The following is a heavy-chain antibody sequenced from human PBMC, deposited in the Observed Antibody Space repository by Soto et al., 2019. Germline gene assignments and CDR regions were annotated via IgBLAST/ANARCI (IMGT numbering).Heavy chain of an antibody. CDR3: ARDPGAVPMYYFDY. V-gene: IGHV3-30-3*01. D-gene: IGHD6-19*01. Sequence: GWSLRLSCAASGFTFVSYSMHWVRQAPGKGLEWVAVISYDGSNKYYPDSVKGRFTISRDNSNNTLYLQMISLRADDTAVYYCARDPGAVPMYYFDYWGQGTLVTAPQ. CDR2: ISYDGSNK. CDR1: GFTFVSYS. J-gene: IGHJ4*02.